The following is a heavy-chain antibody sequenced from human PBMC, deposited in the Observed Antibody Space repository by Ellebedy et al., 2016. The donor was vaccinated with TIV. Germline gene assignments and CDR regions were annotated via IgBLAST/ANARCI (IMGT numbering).Heavy chain of an antibody. V-gene: IGHV3-7*03. J-gene: IGHJ4*02. CDR2: IKQDGSDK. CDR3: ARDLVGLYLYFDY. D-gene: IGHD2-8*02. CDR1: GFNFSSYW. Sequence: GESLKISCVASGFNFSSYWMSWVRQAPGKGLEWVANIKQDGSDKFYVDSARGRFTISRDNAKNSLYLQMNSLRAEDTAVYYCARDLVGLYLYFDYWGQGNLVTVST.